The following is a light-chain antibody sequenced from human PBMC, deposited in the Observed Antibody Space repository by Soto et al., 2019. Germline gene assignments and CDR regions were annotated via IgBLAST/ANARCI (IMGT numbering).Light chain of an antibody. CDR3: QQSYNIPPIT. J-gene: IGKJ5*01. CDR1: QDIAIY. CDR2: AAS. Sequence: IQLTQSPSSLSASVGDRVTITCRASQDIAIYLAWYQQKPGEAPKLLIYAASTLYGGVPSRFSGSGSGTDFALTITSLQAEDFATYYCQQSYNIPPITFGQGTRLQLK. V-gene: IGKV1-9*01.